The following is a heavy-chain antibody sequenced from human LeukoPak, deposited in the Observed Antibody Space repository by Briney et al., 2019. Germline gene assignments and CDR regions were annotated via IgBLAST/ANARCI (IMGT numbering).Heavy chain of an antibody. D-gene: IGHD2-15*01. J-gene: IGHJ4*02. CDR1: GFTFSNYA. CDR3: SKHHRSCVGKSCFLNQD. V-gene: IGHV3-23*01. CDR2: ITSGGGST. Sequence: GGSLRLSCAASGFTFSNYAMSWVRQAPGKGLEWVSTITSGGGSTYYADSVKGRFTISRDNSKTTLHLQMNSLRAEDTAVYYCSKHHRSCVGKSCFLNQDWGQGALVTVSS.